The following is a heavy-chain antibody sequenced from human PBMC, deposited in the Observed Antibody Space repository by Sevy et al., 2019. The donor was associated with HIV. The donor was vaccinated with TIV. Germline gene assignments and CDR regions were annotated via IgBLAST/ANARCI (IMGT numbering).Heavy chain of an antibody. CDR3: ARNPPRVTAYFDY. CDR2: ISGSGKTT. V-gene: IGHV3-23*01. D-gene: IGHD1-1*01. J-gene: IGHJ4*02. Sequence: GGPPRLSCGASEFNFSAHALSWVRHAPGKGLEWVSDISGSGKTTYYADSVKGRFTISRDNSKNTLYLQMNSLRHEDTAVYYCARNPPRVTAYFDYWGQGTLVTVSS. CDR1: EFNFSAHA.